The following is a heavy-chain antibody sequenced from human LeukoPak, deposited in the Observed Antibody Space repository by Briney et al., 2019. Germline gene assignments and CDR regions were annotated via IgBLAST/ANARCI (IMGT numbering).Heavy chain of an antibody. J-gene: IGHJ4*02. Sequence: GGSLRLSCAASGFTFSDAWMNWVRQAPGKGLEWVGRIKRKTEGGATDYAGPVKGRFTISRDDSKNTLFLHVNSLKTEDTAVYYCTTGNFGPYWGQGTLVSVSS. D-gene: IGHD3-10*01. CDR3: TTGNFGPY. CDR2: IKRKTEGGAT. CDR1: GFTFSDAW. V-gene: IGHV3-15*07.